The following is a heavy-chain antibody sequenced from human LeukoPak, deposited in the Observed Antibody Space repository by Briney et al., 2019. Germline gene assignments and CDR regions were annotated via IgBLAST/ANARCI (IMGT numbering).Heavy chain of an antibody. D-gene: IGHD3-10*01. J-gene: IGHJ4*02. CDR3: ARGPLAKGSDTIDY. Sequence: ASVKVSCKASGYTFTSYDINWVRQATGQGLEWMGWMNPNSGKTGYAQKFQGRVTLTRNTSISTAHMELSSLRSEDTAVYYCARGPLAKGSDTIDYWGQGTLVTVSS. V-gene: IGHV1-8*01. CDR2: MNPNSGKT. CDR1: GYTFTSYD.